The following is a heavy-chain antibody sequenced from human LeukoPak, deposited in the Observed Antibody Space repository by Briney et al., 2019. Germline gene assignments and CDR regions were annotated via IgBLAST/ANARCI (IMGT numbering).Heavy chain of an antibody. CDR1: GGSISSSSAY. J-gene: IGHJ4*02. CDR2: IYYSKNT. CDR3: VSPRGFSYGYFDY. D-gene: IGHD5-18*01. V-gene: IGHV4-39*01. Sequence: SETLSLTCTVSGGSISSSSAYWGWIRQPPGKGLEWIGSIYYSKNTYYNSSLKSRVTISADTSKNQFSLTLGSVGATDTAVYYCVSPRGFSYGYFDYWGQGTLVTVSS.